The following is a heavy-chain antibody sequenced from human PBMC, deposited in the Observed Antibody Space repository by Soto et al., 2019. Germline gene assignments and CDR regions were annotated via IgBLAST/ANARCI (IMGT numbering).Heavy chain of an antibody. J-gene: IGHJ4*02. CDR3: AKDQTDSFDYVWGSYRPPIDY. CDR2: ISGSGGST. V-gene: IGHV3-23*01. Sequence: GGSLRLSCAASGFTFSSYAMSWVRQAPGKGLEWVSAISGSGGSTYYADSVKGRFTISRDNSKNTLYLQMNSLRAEDTAVYYCAKDQTDSFDYVWGSYRPPIDYWGQGTLVTVSS. CDR1: GFTFSSYA. D-gene: IGHD3-16*02.